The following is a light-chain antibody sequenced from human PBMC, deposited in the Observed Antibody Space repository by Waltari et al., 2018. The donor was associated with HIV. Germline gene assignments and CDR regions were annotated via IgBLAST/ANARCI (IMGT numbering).Light chain of an antibody. CDR3: QHNNTYPRT. CDR2: KAS. CDR1: QSISSG. V-gene: IGKV1-5*03. J-gene: IGKJ1*01. Sequence: DIEMTQSHSTLSASVGDKVTIPCRASQSISSGLAWYHQKPGKRPKLLSYKASSFETGVPSRCSGSGSETEFTLTISSLQPDDCATYYCQHNNTYPRTFGQGTKVEIK.